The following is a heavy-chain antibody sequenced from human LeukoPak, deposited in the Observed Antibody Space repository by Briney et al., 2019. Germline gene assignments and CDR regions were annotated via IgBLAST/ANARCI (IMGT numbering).Heavy chain of an antibody. Sequence: ASVKVSCKASGYTFTSYDINWVRQATGQGLEWMGWMNPNSGNTGYAQKLQGRVTITRNTSISTAYMELSSLRSEDTAVYYCARGFSWELRAGTWFDPWGQGTLVTVSS. CDR1: GYTFTSYD. J-gene: IGHJ5*02. D-gene: IGHD1-26*01. CDR2: MNPNSGNT. CDR3: ARGFSWELRAGTWFDP. V-gene: IGHV1-8*03.